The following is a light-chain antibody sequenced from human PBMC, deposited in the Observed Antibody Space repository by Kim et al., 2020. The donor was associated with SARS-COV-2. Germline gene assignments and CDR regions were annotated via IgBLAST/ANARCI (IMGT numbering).Light chain of an antibody. CDR1: SSDVGAYIY. V-gene: IGLV2-8*01. Sequence: QSALTQPPSASGSPGQSVTISCTGTSSDVGAYIYVSWYQQQAGKAPKLIIYEVNKRPSGVPDRFSGSKSGNTASLTVSGLQAEDEADYYCGAYAGSSSLFGGGTQLTVL. CDR3: GAYAGSSSL. CDR2: EVN. J-gene: IGLJ2*01.